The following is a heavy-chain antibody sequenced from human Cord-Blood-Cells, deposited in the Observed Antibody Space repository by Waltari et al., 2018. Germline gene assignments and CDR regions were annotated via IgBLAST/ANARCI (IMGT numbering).Heavy chain of an antibody. CDR3: ARDSYSNYFDY. Sequence: QKQQVESGGGVVQHGRSLRHSCADSELPIISYRMHWVRQAPGKGLEWVAVIWYDGSNKYYADSVKGRFTISRENSKNTLYLQMNSLRAEDTAVYYCARDSYSNYFDYWGQGTLVTVSS. J-gene: IGHJ4*02. CDR2: IWYDGSNK. V-gene: IGHV3-33*08. D-gene: IGHD4-4*01. CDR1: ELPIISYR.